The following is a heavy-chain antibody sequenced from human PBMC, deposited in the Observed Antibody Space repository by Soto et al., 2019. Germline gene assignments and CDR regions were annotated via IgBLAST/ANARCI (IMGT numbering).Heavy chain of an antibody. CDR1: GYTFTSYD. D-gene: IGHD3-3*01. CDR2: INPNTANT. Sequence: QVQLVQSGAEVKNPGASVKVSCKASGYTFTSYDINWVRQAAGQGLEWMGWINPNTANTGYAQKLQGRVTMTRNTSISTAYMELSSLRSEDTAVYYCASTIFGVNWFDPWGQGTLVTVSS. V-gene: IGHV1-8*01. CDR3: ASTIFGVNWFDP. J-gene: IGHJ5*02.